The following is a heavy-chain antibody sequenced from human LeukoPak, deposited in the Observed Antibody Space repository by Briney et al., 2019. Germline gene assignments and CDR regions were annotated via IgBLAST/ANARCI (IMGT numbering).Heavy chain of an antibody. D-gene: IGHD3-22*01. CDR3: ARVWAYYYDSSGYFDY. CDR2: INAYNGNT. Sequence: ASVKVSCKASGYTFTSYGISWVRQAPGQGLEWMGWINAYNGNTNYAQKLQGRVTMTTDTSTSTAYMELRNLRSDNTAVYYCARVWAYYYDSSGYFDYWGQGTLVTVSS. V-gene: IGHV1-18*01. J-gene: IGHJ4*02. CDR1: GYTFTSYG.